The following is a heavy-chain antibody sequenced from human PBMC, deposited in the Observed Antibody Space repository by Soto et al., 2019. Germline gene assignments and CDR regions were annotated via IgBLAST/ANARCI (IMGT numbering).Heavy chain of an antibody. D-gene: IGHD3-10*01. CDR3: ARGLSSSMVRGVYYYYGMDV. J-gene: IGHJ6*02. CDR1: GGSISSYY. V-gene: IGHV4-4*07. CDR2: IYTSGST. Sequence: SETLSLTCTVSGGSISSYYWSWIRQPAGKGLEWIGRIYTSGSTNYNPSLKSRVTMSVDTSKNQFSLKLSSVTAADTAVYYCARGLSSSMVRGVYYYYGMDVWGQGTTVTVSS.